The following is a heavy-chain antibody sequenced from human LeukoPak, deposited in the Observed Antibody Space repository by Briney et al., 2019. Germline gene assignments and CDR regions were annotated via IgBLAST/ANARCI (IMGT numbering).Heavy chain of an antibody. CDR1: GYTLTELS. Sequence: ASVKVSCKVSGYTLTELSMHWVRQAPGKGLEWMGGFDPEDGETIYAQKFQGRVTMTEDTSTDTAYMELSSLRAEDTAVYYCARCLVLDDILTAVWDWFDPWGQGTLVTVSS. D-gene: IGHD3-9*01. V-gene: IGHV1-24*01. CDR3: ARCLVLDDILTAVWDWFDP. J-gene: IGHJ5*02. CDR2: FDPEDGET.